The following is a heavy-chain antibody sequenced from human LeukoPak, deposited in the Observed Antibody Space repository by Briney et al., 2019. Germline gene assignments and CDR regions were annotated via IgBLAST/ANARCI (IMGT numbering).Heavy chain of an antibody. CDR1: GFTFSSYG. Sequence: PGGSLRLSCAASGFTFSSYGIHWVRQAPGKGLEWVAVISYDGSKKYYADSVRGRFTIFRDNSKNTLSLQMNSLRAEDTALYYCAKDVVRNSINFYYYGMDVWGQGTTVIVSS. D-gene: IGHD4-23*01. V-gene: IGHV3-30*18. CDR2: ISYDGSKK. J-gene: IGHJ6*02. CDR3: AKDVVRNSINFYYYGMDV.